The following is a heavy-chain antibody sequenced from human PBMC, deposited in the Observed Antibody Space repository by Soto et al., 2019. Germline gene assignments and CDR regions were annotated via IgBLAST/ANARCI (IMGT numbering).Heavy chain of an antibody. J-gene: IGHJ6*02. V-gene: IGHV1-46*01. D-gene: IGHD3-10*01. Sequence: ASVKVSCKASTYTFTTYSFHWVRQAPGQGLEWMGIINPSGGSTRYAQKFQGRVTMTSDTSTGTVYMELRSLRSEDTAVYYCARDQATMVRGVSNYYYGMDVWGQGTTVTVSS. CDR3: ARDQATMVRGVSNYYYGMDV. CDR1: TYTFTTYS. CDR2: INPSGGST.